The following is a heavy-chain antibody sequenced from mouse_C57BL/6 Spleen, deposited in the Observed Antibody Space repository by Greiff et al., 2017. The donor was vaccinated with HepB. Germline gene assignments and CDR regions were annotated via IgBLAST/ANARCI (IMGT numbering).Heavy chain of an antibody. CDR1: GFNIKDDY. D-gene: IGHD1-1*01. CDR3: TTGDYYGSSDGFDY. J-gene: IGHJ2*01. V-gene: IGHV14-4*01. Sequence: EVKLQESGAELVRPGASVKLSCTASGFNIKDDYMHWVKQRPEQGLEWIGWIDPENGDTEYASKFQGKATITADTSSNTAYLQLSSLTSEDTAVYYCTTGDYYGSSDGFDYWGQGTTLTVSS. CDR2: IDPENGDT.